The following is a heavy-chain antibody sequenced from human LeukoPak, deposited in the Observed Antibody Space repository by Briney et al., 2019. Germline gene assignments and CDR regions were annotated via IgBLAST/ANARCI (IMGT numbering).Heavy chain of an antibody. Sequence: ASVKVFCEASGYTFTGYYIHWVRHAPGQGLEWMGCFNPNGGGTVFAQKFQGRVTMTRDTSFSTAYMELKGLTSADTAVYFCARAPPYYDFWTGSDYWGQGTLVTVSS. D-gene: IGHD3-3*01. J-gene: IGHJ4*02. CDR1: GYTFTGYY. V-gene: IGHV1-2*02. CDR2: FNPNGGGT. CDR3: ARAPPYYDFWTGSDY.